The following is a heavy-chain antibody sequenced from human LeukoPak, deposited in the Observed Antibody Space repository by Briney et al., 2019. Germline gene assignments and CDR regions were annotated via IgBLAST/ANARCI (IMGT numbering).Heavy chain of an antibody. CDR1: GGSISSGGYY. Sequence: SETLSLTCTVSGGSISSGGYYWSWIRPQPGKGLEWIGYIYYSGRTYYNSSLKSCVIISVDTYKNQFSLKKTSVTAADTAVYYCAISYYDFWSGYIFDPWGQGTLVTVSA. CDR3: AISYYDFWSGYIFDP. CDR2: IYYSGRT. J-gene: IGHJ5*02. V-gene: IGHV4-31*03. D-gene: IGHD3-3*01.